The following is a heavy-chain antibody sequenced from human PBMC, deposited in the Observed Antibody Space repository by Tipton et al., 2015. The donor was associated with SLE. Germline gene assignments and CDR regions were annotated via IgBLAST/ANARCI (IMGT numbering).Heavy chain of an antibody. J-gene: IGHJ4*02. CDR3: ARAGGSGGSCAY. V-gene: IGHV1-18*01. CDR2: ISAYNGNT. Sequence: QLVQSGAEVKKPGASVEVSCKASGYTFSNYGITWVRQAPGQGLEWMGWISAYNGNTNYGHGRVTLTTDTSTSTAYMELWSLTPDDTAVYYCARAGGSGGSCAYWGQGTLVTVSS. D-gene: IGHD2-15*01. CDR1: GYTFSNYG.